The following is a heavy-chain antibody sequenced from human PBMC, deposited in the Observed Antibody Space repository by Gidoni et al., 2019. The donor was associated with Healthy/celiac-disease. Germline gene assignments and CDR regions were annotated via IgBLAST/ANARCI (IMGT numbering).Heavy chain of an antibody. Sequence: QVQLVQSGAEVKKPGASVKVSCKASGYTFTSYYLHCVRQAPGQGLEWMGIIHPSGGSTSYAQKFQGRVTMTRDTSTSTVYMELSSLRSEDTAVYYCARESGYSSSHANTPRGRAFQHWGQGTLVTVSS. J-gene: IGHJ1*01. V-gene: IGHV1-46*01. CDR3: ARESGYSSSHANTPRGRAFQH. CDR1: GYTFTSYY. D-gene: IGHD6-13*01. CDR2: IHPSGGST.